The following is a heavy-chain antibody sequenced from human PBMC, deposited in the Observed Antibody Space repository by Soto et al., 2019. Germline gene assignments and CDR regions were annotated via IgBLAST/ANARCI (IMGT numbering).Heavy chain of an antibody. CDR2: IDPSDSYT. CDR3: TRMDGLVRGITKNWFDP. J-gene: IGHJ5*02. D-gene: IGHD3-10*01. CDR1: GYSFTRYW. V-gene: IGHV5-10-1*01. Sequence: GESLKISCKGSGYSFTRYWISWVRQMPGKGLEWMGSIDPSDSYTNYGPSFQGHVTMSVDKSTSTAYLHWSSLKASDTAMYYCTRMDGLVRGITKNWFDPWGQGTLVTVS.